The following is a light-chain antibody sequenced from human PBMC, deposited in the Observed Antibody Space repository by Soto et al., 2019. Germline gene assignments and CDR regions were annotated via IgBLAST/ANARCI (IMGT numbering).Light chain of an antibody. CDR2: DNT. V-gene: IGLV1-40*01. CDR1: SCNIGAGYD. CDR3: QSYDSSLSGYV. J-gene: IGLJ1*01. Sequence: QAVVTQPPSVSGAPGQRVTISCTGSSCNIGAGYDVHWYQQLPGTAPKLLIYDNTNRPSGVPDRFSGSKSGTSASLAITGLQAEDETDYYCQSYDSSLSGYVFGTGTKVTVL.